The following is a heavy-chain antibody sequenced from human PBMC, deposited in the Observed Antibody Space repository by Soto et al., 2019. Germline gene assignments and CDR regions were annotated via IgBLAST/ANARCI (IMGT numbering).Heavy chain of an antibody. V-gene: IGHV1-18*01. D-gene: IGHD4-17*01. J-gene: IGHJ6*03. CDR3: ARVTTVVTFYYYYYMDV. CDR2: ISAYNGNT. CDR1: GYTFTSYG. Sequence: ASVKVSCKASGYTFTSYGISWVRQAPGQGLEWMGWISAYNGNTNYAQKLQGRVTMTTDTSTSTAYMELRSLRSDDTAVYYCARVTTVVTFYYYYYMDVWGKGTTVTVSS.